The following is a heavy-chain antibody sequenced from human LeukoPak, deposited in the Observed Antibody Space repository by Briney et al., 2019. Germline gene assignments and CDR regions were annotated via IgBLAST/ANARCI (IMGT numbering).Heavy chain of an antibody. CDR2: IYYSGST. Sequence: PSETLSLTCTVSGGSISSSSYYWGWIRQPPGKGLEWIGSIYYSGSTYYNPSLKSRVTISVDTSKNQFSLKLSSVTAADTAVYYCARQGSGNYSTLVVWGQGTLVTVSS. CDR3: ARQGSGNYSTLVV. D-gene: IGHD3-10*01. V-gene: IGHV4-39*01. J-gene: IGHJ4*02. CDR1: GGSISSSSYY.